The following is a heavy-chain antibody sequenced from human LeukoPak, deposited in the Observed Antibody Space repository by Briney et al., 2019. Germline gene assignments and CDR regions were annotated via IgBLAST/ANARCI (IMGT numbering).Heavy chain of an antibody. J-gene: IGHJ4*02. CDR3: AKGRITMVRGVTD. CDR1: GFTFSSYA. CDR2: ISGSGGSA. D-gene: IGHD3-10*01. Sequence: GGSLRLSCAASGFTFSSYAMSWVRQAPGKGLEWVSGISGSGGSAYYADSVKGRFTISRDNSKNTLYLEMNSLRAEDTAVYYCAKGRITMVRGVTDWGQGTLVTVSS. V-gene: IGHV3-23*01.